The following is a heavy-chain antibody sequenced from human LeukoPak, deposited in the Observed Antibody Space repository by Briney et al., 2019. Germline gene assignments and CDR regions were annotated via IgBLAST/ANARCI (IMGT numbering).Heavy chain of an antibody. J-gene: IGHJ5*02. V-gene: IGHV4-34*01. CDR2: INHSGST. CDR3: ARDQGYGQGWFDP. Sequence: SETLSLTCAVYGGSFSGYYWSWIRQPPGKGLEWIGEINHSGSTNYNPSLKSRVTISVDTSKNQFSLKLISVTAADTAVYYCARDQGYGQGWFDPWGQGTLVTVSS. CDR1: GGSFSGYY. D-gene: IGHD5-18*01.